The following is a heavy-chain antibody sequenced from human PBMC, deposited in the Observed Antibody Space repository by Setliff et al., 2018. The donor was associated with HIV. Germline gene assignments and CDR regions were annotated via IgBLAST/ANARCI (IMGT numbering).Heavy chain of an antibody. J-gene: IGHJ4*02. CDR2: IYNSGST. D-gene: IGHD3-10*01. CDR3: AISYYYGSGIPGYYFDY. CDR1: GYSISSGFY. V-gene: IGHV4-38-2*02. Sequence: PSETLSLTCTVSGYSISSGFYWGWIRQPPGKGLEWIGNIYNSGSTYYNPSLKSRVTISVDTSKNQFSLKLSSVTAADTAVYYCAISYYYGSGIPGYYFDYWGQGTLVTVSS.